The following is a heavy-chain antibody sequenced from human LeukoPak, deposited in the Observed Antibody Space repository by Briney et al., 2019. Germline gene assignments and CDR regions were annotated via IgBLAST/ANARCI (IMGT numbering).Heavy chain of an antibody. D-gene: IGHD5-12*01. Sequence: GGSLRLSCAASGFTFSDHYMDWVRQAPGKGLEWVAFIRYDGSNKYYADFVKGRFTISRDSSKNTLYLQMNSLRVEDTAVYYCAKGSYSATSGYFDYWGQGTLVTVSS. CDR2: IRYDGSNK. J-gene: IGHJ4*02. CDR3: AKGSYSATSGYFDY. V-gene: IGHV3-30*02. CDR1: GFTFSDHY.